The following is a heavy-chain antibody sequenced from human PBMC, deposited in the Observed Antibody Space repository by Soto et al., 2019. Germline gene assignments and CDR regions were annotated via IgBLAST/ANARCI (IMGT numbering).Heavy chain of an antibody. CDR3: ARGERDFWSGSDYYYYYYMDV. CDR1: GGSISSYY. J-gene: IGHJ6*03. V-gene: IGHV4-59*01. Sequence: SETLSLTCTVSGGSISSYYWSWIRQPPGKGLEWIGYIYYSGSTNYNPSLKSRVTISVDTSKNQFSLKLSSVTAADTAVYYCARGERDFWSGSDYYYYYYMDVWGKGTTVTVSS. CDR2: IYYSGST. D-gene: IGHD3-3*01.